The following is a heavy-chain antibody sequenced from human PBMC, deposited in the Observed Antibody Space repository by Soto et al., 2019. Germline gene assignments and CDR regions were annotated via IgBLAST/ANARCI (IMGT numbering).Heavy chain of an antibody. Sequence: SEILSRTCVVSSCSISSGYYWGCFRQSPGKGLELIASIYRSGTTSYSPSLKRRVPISVDPSKNQFSLMLTAVTAADTAVYCGARTHSGSYYSVFNYWGRGSLVTVSS. D-gene: IGHD1-26*01. V-gene: IGHV4-38-2*01. J-gene: IGHJ4*02. CDR2: IYRSGTT. CDR3: ARTHSGSYYSVFNY. CDR1: SCSISSGYY.